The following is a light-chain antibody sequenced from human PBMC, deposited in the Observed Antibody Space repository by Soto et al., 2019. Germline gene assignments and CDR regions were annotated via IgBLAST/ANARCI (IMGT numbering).Light chain of an antibody. Sequence: EIVLTQSPGTLSLSPGERATLSCRARETVSANSLAWYQHRPGQAPRLLISGASNRGAGIPDRFSGSGSGTDFPLTISRLEPKDFGMYYCQQYVRSPFSFGPGTKVDF. CDR1: ETVSANS. CDR2: GAS. J-gene: IGKJ3*01. CDR3: QQYVRSPFS. V-gene: IGKV3-20*01.